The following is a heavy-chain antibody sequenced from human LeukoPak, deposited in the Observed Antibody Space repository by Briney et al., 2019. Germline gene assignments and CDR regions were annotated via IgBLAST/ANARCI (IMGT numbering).Heavy chain of an antibody. CDR1: GFTVSSNY. V-gene: IGHV3-53*01. Sequence: PGGSLRLSCAASGFTVSSNYMSWVRQAPGKGLEWVSVIYSGGSTYYADSVKGRFTISRDNSKNTLYLQVNSLRAEDTAVYYCASVPSVSGSGSYDYWGQGTLVTVSS. J-gene: IGHJ4*02. D-gene: IGHD3-10*01. CDR2: IYSGGST. CDR3: ASVPSVSGSGSYDY.